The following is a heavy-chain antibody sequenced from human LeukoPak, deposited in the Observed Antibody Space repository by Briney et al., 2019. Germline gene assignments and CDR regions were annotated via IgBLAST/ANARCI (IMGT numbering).Heavy chain of an antibody. D-gene: IGHD3-3*01. CDR3: ASSRFLEWLYVLDY. Sequence: GASVKVSCKASGYTFSGYYMHWVRQAPRQGLEWMGWINSNSGGTNYAQKFQGRVTMTRETSISTAYMDLRRLTSDDTAVYYCASSRFLEWLYVLDYWGQGTLVTVSS. CDR2: INSNSGGT. J-gene: IGHJ4*02. V-gene: IGHV1-2*02. CDR1: GYTFSGYY.